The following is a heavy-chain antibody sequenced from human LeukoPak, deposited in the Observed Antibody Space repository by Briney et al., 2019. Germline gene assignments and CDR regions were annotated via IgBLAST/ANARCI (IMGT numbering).Heavy chain of an antibody. J-gene: IGHJ4*02. D-gene: IGHD3-10*01. CDR1: GFTFSSYG. CDR3: ATLRGFDY. V-gene: IGHV3-30*03. CDR2: ISYDGSNK. Sequence: PGGSLRLSCAASGFTFSSYGMHWVRQAPGKGLEWVAVISYDGSNKYYADSVKGRFTISRDNSKNTLYLQMNSLRAEDTAVYYCATLRGFDYWGQGTLVTVSS.